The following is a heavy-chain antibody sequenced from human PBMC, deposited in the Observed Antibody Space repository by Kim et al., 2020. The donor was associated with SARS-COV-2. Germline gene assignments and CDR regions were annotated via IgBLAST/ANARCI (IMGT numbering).Heavy chain of an antibody. J-gene: IGHJ4*01. V-gene: IGHV4-34*01. D-gene: IGHD3-3*01. CDR3: SRGYYDFWSGYTRSFDY. CDR2: INHSGST. CDR1: GGSFSGYY. Sequence: SETLSLTCAVYGGSFSGYYWSWIRQPPGKGLEWIGEINHSGSTNYYPSLKSRVTISVDTSKNQFSLKLSYVTAADTAAYYCSRGYYDFWSGYTRSFDY.